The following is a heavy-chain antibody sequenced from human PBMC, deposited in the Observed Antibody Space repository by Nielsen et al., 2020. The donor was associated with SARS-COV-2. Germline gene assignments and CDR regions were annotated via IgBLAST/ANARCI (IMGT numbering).Heavy chain of an antibody. V-gene: IGHV3-33*01. D-gene: IGHD4-17*01. CDR1: GFTFSSYG. J-gene: IGHJ4*02. CDR3: ARESAYGDYTGGFDY. CDR2: IWYDGSNK. Sequence: GGSLRLSCAASGFTFSSYGMHWVRQAPGKGLEWVAVIWYDGSNKYYADSVKGRFTISRDNSKNTLYLQMNSLRAEDTAVYYCARESAYGDYTGGFDYWGRGTLLTVSS.